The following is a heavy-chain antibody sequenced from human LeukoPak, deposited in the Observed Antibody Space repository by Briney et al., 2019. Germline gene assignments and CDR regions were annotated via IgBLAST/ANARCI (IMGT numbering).Heavy chain of an antibody. D-gene: IGHD6-13*01. J-gene: IGHJ3*02. CDR3: ARSESQQLVDI. CDR2: ISSGSIYI. Sequence: GGSLRLSCAASGFTFSSYSMNWVRQAPGKGLEWVSAISSGSIYIFYADSGKGRFTISRNNAKNSLYLQMNSMRAEDTAVYYCARSESQQLVDIWGQGTMVTVSS. CDR1: GFTFSSYS. V-gene: IGHV3-21*06.